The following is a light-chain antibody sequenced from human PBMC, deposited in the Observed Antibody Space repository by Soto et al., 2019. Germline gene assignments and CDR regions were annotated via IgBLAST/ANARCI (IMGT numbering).Light chain of an antibody. CDR1: SGSVSTSNY. Sequence: QTVVTQEPSFSVSPGGTVTLTCGLSSGSVSTSNYPGWYQQTPGQAPRTLIYSTNTRSSGVPDRFSGSILGNKAALTITGAQADDESDYYCVLYMGSGIPWVFGGGTQLTV. V-gene: IGLV8-61*01. J-gene: IGLJ3*02. CDR3: VLYMGSGIPWV. CDR2: STN.